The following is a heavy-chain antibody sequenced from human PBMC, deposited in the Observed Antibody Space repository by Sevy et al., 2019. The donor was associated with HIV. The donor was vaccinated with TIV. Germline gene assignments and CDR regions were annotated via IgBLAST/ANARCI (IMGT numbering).Heavy chain of an antibody. Sequence: GGSLRLSCVASGFTFSSHWMSWVRQAPGMGLEWVANIKQDESEKYYVDSVKGRFTVSRDNSKNTLYAQMNSLRAEDTAVYYCAKDHNLWSEGGFLHHWGQGTLVTVSS. D-gene: IGHD3-10*01. CDR1: GFTFSSHW. CDR2: IKQDESEK. V-gene: IGHV3-7*01. J-gene: IGHJ1*01. CDR3: AKDHNLWSEGGFLHH.